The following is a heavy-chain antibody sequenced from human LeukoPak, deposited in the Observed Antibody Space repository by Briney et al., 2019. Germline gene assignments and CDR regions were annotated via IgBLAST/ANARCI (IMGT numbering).Heavy chain of an antibody. J-gene: IGHJ4*02. V-gene: IGHV4-34*01. D-gene: IGHD3-16*02. CDR3: ARRIDYVWGSYLTNLDY. Sequence: SETLSLTCAVYGGSFSGYYWSWIRQPPGKGLEWIGEINHSGSTNYNPSLKSRVTISVDTSKNQFSLKLSSVTAADTAVYYCARRIDYVWGSYLTNLDYWGQGTLVTVSS. CDR2: INHSGST. CDR1: GGSFSGYY.